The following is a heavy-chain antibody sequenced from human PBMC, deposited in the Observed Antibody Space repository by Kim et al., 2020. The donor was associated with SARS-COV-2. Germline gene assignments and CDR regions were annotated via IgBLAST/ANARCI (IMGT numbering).Heavy chain of an antibody. D-gene: IGHD4-4*01. J-gene: IGHJ4*02. CDR2: ISHSGSA. CDR3: ATRGLDSVDYMWTTSICYLAF. V-gene: IGHV4-34*01. Sequence: SETLSLTCAVSGASFSDFYWNWIRQPPGKGLEYIGEISHSGSAKYNPSLKSRVTISMDTTKNHFSLRLSSVTAADTAVDYCATRGLDSVDYMWTTSICYLAFWGRGTLVTVSS. CDR1: GASFSDFY.